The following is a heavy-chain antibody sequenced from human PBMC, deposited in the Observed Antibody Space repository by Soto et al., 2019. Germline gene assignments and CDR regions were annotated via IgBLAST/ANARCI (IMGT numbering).Heavy chain of an antibody. Sequence: SETLSLTCTVSVGSISSYYWSWIRQPPGKGLEWIGYIYYSGSTNYNPSLKSRVTISVDTSKNQFSLKLSSVTAADTAVYYCARGGGGVYTYNWFDPWGQGTLVTVS. D-gene: IGHD2-21*01. J-gene: IGHJ5*02. CDR1: VGSISSYY. CDR2: IYYSGST. V-gene: IGHV4-59*01. CDR3: ARGGGGVYTYNWFDP.